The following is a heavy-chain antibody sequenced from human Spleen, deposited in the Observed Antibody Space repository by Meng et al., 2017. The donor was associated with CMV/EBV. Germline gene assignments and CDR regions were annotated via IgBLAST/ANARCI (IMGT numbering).Heavy chain of an antibody. V-gene: IGHV4-39*07. CDR1: GGSTSSSSYY. Sequence: LQLSGSVPGLVKPSETLSLTSTVSGGSTSSSSYYCGWIRQPPGKGLEWIGSIYYSGSTYYNPSLKSRVTISVDTSKNQFSLKLSSVTAADTAVYYCAREKVGYFDLWGRGTLVTVSS. CDR3: AREKVGYFDL. J-gene: IGHJ2*01. CDR2: IYYSGST.